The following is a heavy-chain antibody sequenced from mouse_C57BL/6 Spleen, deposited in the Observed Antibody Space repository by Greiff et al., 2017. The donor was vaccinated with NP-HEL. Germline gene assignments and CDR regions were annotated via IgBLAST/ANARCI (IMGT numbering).Heavy chain of an antibody. CDR3: ARDGSSSYYAMDY. D-gene: IGHD1-1*01. V-gene: IGHV5-6*01. Sequence: EVKLVESGGDLVKPGGSLKLSCAASGFTFSSYGMSWVRQTPDKRLEWVATISSGGSYTYYPDSVKGRFTISRDNAKNTLYLQMSSLKSEDTAMYYCARDGSSSYYAMDYWGQGTSVTVSS. CDR2: ISSGGSYT. CDR1: GFTFSSYG. J-gene: IGHJ4*01.